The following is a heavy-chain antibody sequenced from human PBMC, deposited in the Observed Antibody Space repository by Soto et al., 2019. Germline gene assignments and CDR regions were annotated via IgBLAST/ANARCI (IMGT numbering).Heavy chain of an antibody. CDR2: VSVSGGTT. J-gene: IGHJ4*02. V-gene: IGHV3-23*01. CDR1: GFTFSSYA. CDR3: AKGITIFGVAPPLAPSDY. D-gene: IGHD3-3*01. Sequence: HPGGSLRLSCAASGFTFSSYAMSWVRQAPGKGLEWVSTVSVSGGTTYYADSVKGRFTISRDNPKNTLYLQMNSLRVEDTAAYYCAKGITIFGVAPPLAPSDYWGQGPLVTVSS.